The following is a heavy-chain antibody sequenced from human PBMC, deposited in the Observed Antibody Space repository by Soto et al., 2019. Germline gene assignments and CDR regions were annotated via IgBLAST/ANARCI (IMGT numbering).Heavy chain of an antibody. CDR3: AIDTGSGWHGQDCRGMDV. V-gene: IGHV3-7*05. J-gene: IGHJ6*02. Sequence: EVHLVESGGGLVQPGGSLRLSCAASGYIFSDFWMAWVRQGPGKGLEWVANIKGDESERYYEDSVRGRFTISRDNAKKSLYLPMNSLGVEDTAVYYCAIDTGSGWHGQDCRGMDVWGQGTTVTVSS. CDR2: IKGDESER. D-gene: IGHD6-25*01. CDR1: GYIFSDFW.